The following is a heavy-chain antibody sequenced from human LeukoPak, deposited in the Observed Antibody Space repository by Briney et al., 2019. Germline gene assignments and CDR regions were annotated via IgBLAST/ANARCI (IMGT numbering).Heavy chain of an antibody. CDR1: GGTFSSYT. J-gene: IGHJ4*02. CDR2: IIPIFGTT. Sequence: SVKVSCKASGGTFSSYTITWVRQAPGQGLECMGRIIPIFGTTDFAQKFQGRVTITADRSTNTAYMELSSLTSADTAVYYCARGRELGPFDYWGQGTLVTVSS. D-gene: IGHD1-26*01. V-gene: IGHV1-69*08. CDR3: ARGRELGPFDY.